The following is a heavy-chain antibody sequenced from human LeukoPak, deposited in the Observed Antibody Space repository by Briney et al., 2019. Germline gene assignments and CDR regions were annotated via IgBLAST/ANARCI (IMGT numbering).Heavy chain of an antibody. J-gene: IGHJ4*02. CDR1: GGSISSSSYY. Sequence: PETLSLTCTVSGGSISSSSYYWGWIRQPPGKGLEWIGSIYYSGSTYYNPSLKRRVTISVDTSKNQFSLKLSSVTAADTAVYYCASGEEMATHCGVWCPPDYWGQGTLVTVSS. D-gene: IGHD5-24*01. V-gene: IGHV4-39*07. CDR2: IYYSGST. CDR3: ASGEEMATHCGVWCPPDY.